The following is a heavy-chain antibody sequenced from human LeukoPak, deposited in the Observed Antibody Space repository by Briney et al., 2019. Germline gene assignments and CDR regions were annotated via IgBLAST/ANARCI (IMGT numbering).Heavy chain of an antibody. CDR3: AXXXXXXXXXXXRXFDP. J-gene: IGHJ5*02. CDR2: INHSGST. V-gene: IGHV4-34*01. Sequence: YXXXXRQPPGXXXXGIGEINHSGSTNYXPXXKSRVTISVDTXXNXXSLKLRSVTAADTAVYYCAXXXXXXXXXXXRXFDPXGXXXXVTVS. CDR1: Y.